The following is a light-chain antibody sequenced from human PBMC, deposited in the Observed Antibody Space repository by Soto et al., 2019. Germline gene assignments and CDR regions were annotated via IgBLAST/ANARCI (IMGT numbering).Light chain of an antibody. CDR3: QQYENLPT. Sequence: DIQMTQSPSTLSGSVGGRFTITFQASQNINNYLNWYQQKPGRAPKLLIYDASNLEAGVPSRFRGSGSGTDFTFTISRLQPEDIATYYCQQYENLPTFGQGTRLEIK. CDR1: QNINNY. V-gene: IGKV1-33*01. J-gene: IGKJ5*01. CDR2: DAS.